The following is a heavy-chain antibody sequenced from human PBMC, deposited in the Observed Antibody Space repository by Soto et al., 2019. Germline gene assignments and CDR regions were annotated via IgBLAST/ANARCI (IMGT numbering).Heavy chain of an antibody. J-gene: IGHJ4*02. CDR1: GFSFGSFA. V-gene: IGHV3-15*01. CDR3: TTDLTTTVPYNDY. D-gene: IGHD4-17*01. CDR2: IKSKTDGGTT. Sequence: PGGSLRLSFEASGFSFGSFAMSWVRQAPGKGLEWVGRIKSKTDGGTTDYAAPVKGRFTISRDDSKNTLYLQMNSLKTEDTAVYYCTTDLTTTVPYNDYWGQGTLVTVSS.